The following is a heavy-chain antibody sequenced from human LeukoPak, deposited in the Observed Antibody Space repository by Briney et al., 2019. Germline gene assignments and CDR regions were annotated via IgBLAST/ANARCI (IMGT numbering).Heavy chain of an antibody. CDR3: ARDLWFGELLY. J-gene: IGHJ4*02. Sequence: PGGSLRLSCAASGFTFSSYDMHWVRQAPGKGLEGVAVIWYDGSNKYCADSVKGRFTISRDNSKNTLYLQMNSLRAEDTAVYYCARDLWFGELLYWGQGTLVTVSS. CDR2: IWYDGSNK. CDR1: GFTFSSYD. D-gene: IGHD3-10*01. V-gene: IGHV3-33*01.